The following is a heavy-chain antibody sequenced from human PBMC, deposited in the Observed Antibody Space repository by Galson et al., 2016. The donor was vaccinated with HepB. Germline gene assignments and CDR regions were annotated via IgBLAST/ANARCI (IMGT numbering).Heavy chain of an antibody. CDR1: GYTFTSYY. V-gene: IGHV1-46*01. CDR2: INPSGGAP. CDR3: ATGDPPARYFDL. J-gene: IGHJ2*01. Sequence: SVKVSCKASGYTFTSYYINWVRQAPGQGLEWIGIINPSGGAPTYAQKFQGRVTLTSDTSTTTLYMDLSSLRSEDTAVYYCATGDPPARYFDLWGRGTLVTVSS.